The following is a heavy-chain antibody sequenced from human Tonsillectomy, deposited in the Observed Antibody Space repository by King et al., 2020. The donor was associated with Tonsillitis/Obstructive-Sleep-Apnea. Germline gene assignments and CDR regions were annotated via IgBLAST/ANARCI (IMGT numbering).Heavy chain of an antibody. J-gene: IGHJ4*02. CDR1: GFTFSSYA. CDR3: ARDENYGTGSYYQNHFDN. Sequence: VQLVESGGGVVQPGRSLRLSCAASGFTFSSYAMHWVRQAPGKGLEWVAVISYDGSNKYYADSVKGRFTISRDNSKNTLYLQMNSLRAEDTAVYYCARDENYGTGSYYQNHFDNWGQGTLVTVSS. V-gene: IGHV3-30*01. CDR2: ISYDGSNK. D-gene: IGHD3-10*01.